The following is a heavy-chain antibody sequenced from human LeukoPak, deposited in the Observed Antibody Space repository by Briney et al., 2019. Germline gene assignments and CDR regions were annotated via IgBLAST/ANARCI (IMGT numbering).Heavy chain of an antibody. V-gene: IGHV1-8*01. J-gene: IGHJ4*02. Sequence: ASVKVSCKASGYIFTTYDINWVQQATGQGLEWMGWMNPNRGNTGYAQKFQGRVTMTRNTSISTAYMELSSLRSEDTAIYYCARGYYDTNGYYYRLDFWGQGTLVTVSS. CDR3: ARGYYDTNGYYYRLDF. CDR2: MNPNRGNT. D-gene: IGHD3-22*01. CDR1: GYIFTTYD.